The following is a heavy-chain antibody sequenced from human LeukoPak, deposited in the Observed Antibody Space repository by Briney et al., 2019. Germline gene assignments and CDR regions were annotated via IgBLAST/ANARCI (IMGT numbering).Heavy chain of an antibody. CDR2: ISGSGGST. J-gene: IGHJ4*02. Sequence: GGSLRLSCAASGFTFSSYAMSWVRQAPGKGLEWVSAISGSGGSTYYADSVKGRFTISRDNSKNTLYLQMNSLRAEDTAVYYCAKAPPMVRGVISYFDYWGQGTLVTVSS. D-gene: IGHD3-10*01. CDR1: GFTFSSYA. CDR3: AKAPPMVRGVISYFDY. V-gene: IGHV3-23*01.